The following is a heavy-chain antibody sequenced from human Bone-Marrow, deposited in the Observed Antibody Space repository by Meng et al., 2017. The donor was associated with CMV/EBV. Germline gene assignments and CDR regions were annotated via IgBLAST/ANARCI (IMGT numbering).Heavy chain of an antibody. CDR1: GGSISSSNW. D-gene: IGHD3-10*01. J-gene: IGHJ6*02. CDR2: IYHSGST. CDR3: ARNGITMVRGVDYYYGMDV. Sequence: GSLRLSCAVSGGSISSSNWWSWVRQPPGKGMEWIGDIYHSGSTNYNPSLKSRVTISVAKSKNQFSLNLSSVTAADTAVDYCARNGITMVRGVDYYYGMDVWGQGTTVTVSS. V-gene: IGHV4-4*02.